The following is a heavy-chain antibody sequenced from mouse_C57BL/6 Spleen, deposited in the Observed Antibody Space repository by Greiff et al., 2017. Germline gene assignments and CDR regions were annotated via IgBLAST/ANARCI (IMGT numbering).Heavy chain of an antibody. CDR3: TTDYYGSSP. CDR2: IDPEDGDT. Sequence: LEWIGRIDPEDGDTEYAPKFQGKATMTADTSSNTAYLQLSSLTSEDTAVYYCTTDYYGSSPWGQGTTLTVSS. D-gene: IGHD1-1*01. J-gene: IGHJ2*01. V-gene: IGHV14-1*01.